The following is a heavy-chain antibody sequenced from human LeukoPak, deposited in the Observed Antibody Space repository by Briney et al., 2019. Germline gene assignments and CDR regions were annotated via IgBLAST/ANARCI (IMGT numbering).Heavy chain of an antibody. J-gene: IGHJ5*02. V-gene: IGHV4-61*01. CDR2: IYYSGCT. CDR1: GGSLSSATYY. D-gene: IGHD3-10*01. CDR3: ASLHGYGSGRP. Sequence: SETLSVTCIDPGGSLSSATYYWSWIRQPPGKGLGWIGLIYYSGCTNCNPSLKRRVTITVDTSKNQYSLKVCSVAAADTAVYYCASLHGYGSGRPWGQGTLVTVSS.